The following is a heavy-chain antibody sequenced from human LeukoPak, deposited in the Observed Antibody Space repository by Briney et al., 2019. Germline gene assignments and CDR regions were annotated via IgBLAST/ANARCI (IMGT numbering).Heavy chain of an antibody. Sequence: KPSETLSLTCTVSGGSISSGDYYWSWIRQPPGKGLEWIGYTYYSGSTYYNPSLKSRVTISVDTSKNQFSLKLSSVTAADTAVYYCARDRGYGSGSPVENYFDYWGQGTLVTVSS. V-gene: IGHV4-30-4*01. CDR2: TYYSGST. J-gene: IGHJ4*02. CDR1: GGSISSGDYY. D-gene: IGHD3-10*01. CDR3: ARDRGYGSGSPVENYFDY.